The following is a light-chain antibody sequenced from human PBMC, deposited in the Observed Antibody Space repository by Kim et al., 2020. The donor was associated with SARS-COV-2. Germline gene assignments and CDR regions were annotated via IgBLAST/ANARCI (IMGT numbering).Light chain of an antibody. CDR3: QVWDSSSDPAV. J-gene: IGLJ2*01. CDR1: NIASNS. CDR2: YDS. V-gene: IGLV3-21*04. Sequence: PGRTARITCGGNNIASNSVHWYQQKPGQAPVLVIYYDSDRPSGIPERFSGSNSGNTATLTISRVEAGDEADYYCQVWDSSSDPAVFGGGTQLTVL.